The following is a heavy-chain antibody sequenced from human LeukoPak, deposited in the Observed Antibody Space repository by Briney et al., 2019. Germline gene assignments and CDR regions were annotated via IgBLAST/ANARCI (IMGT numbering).Heavy chain of an antibody. CDR2: INSDGSST. J-gene: IGHJ4*02. CDR1: GFTFSSYW. Sequence: GGSLRLSCAASGFTFSSYWMHWVRQAPGKGLVWVSRINSDGSSTSYADSVKGRFTISRDNAKNTRYLQMNSLRAEDTAVYYCAREDSSGWYLDYWGQGTLVTVSS. D-gene: IGHD6-19*01. CDR3: AREDSSGWYLDY. V-gene: IGHV3-74*01.